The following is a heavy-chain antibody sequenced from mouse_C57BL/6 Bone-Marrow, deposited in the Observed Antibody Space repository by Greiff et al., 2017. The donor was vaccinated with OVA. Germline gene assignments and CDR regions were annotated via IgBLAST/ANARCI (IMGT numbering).Heavy chain of an antibody. Sequence: VQLQQSGPELVKPGASVKISCKASGYSFTDYNMNWVKQSNGKSLEWIGVINPNYGTTSYNPKFKGKATLTVDKSSSTAYMQLNSLTSEDSAVDHGARSTTVVAGRFAYWGQGTLVTVSA. J-gene: IGHJ3*01. CDR3: ARSTTVVAGRFAY. CDR1: GYSFTDYN. D-gene: IGHD1-1*01. CDR2: INPNYGTT. V-gene: IGHV1-39*01.